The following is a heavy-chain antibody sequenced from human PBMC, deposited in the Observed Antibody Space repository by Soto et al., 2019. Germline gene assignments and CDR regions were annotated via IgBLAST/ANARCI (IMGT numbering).Heavy chain of an antibody. V-gene: IGHV1-2*04. CDR3: ARYDFLTRVVGRAFDI. CDR1: GYTFTGYY. D-gene: IGHD3-3*01. Sequence: ASVKVSCKASGYTFTGYYMHWVRQAPGQGLEWMGWINPNSGGTNYAQKFQGWVTMTRDTSISTAYMELSRLRSDDTAVYYCARYDFLTRVVGRAFDIWGQGTMVTVSS. J-gene: IGHJ3*02. CDR2: INPNSGGT.